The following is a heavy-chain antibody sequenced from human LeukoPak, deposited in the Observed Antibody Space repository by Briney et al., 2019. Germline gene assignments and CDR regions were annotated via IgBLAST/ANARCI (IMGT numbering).Heavy chain of an antibody. CDR2: IYHSGST. CDR3: ARRRDGYEDAFDI. CDR1: GGSISSSSYY. V-gene: IGHV4-39*07. D-gene: IGHD5-24*01. Sequence: PSETLSLTCTVSGGSISSSSYYWGWIRQPPGKGLEWIGSIYHSGSTYYNPSLKSRVTISVDTSKNQFSLKLSSVTAADTAVYYCARRRDGYEDAFDIWGQETMVTVSS. J-gene: IGHJ3*02.